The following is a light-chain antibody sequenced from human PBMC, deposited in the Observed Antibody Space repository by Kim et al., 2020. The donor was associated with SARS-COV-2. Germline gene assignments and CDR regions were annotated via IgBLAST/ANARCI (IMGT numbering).Light chain of an antibody. J-gene: IGLJ1*01. Sequence: ATLTCTGNSNIVGNQGAAWLERHQGHPPKLLSYRNNNRPSGISERFSASRSGNTASLTITGLQPEDEADYYCSALDSSLSAYVFGTGTKVTVL. CDR3: SALDSSLSAYV. CDR2: RNN. CDR1: SNIVGNQG. V-gene: IGLV10-54*02.